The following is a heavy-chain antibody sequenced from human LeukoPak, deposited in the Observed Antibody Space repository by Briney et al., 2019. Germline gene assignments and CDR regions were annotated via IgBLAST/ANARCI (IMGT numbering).Heavy chain of an antibody. J-gene: IGHJ4*02. CDR1: GFTFSSYA. CDR3: ARGPSGYHNT. CDR2: ISYDGSNK. V-gene: IGHV3-30*14. D-gene: IGHD5-12*01. Sequence: QSGGSLSLSCAASGFTFSSYAMHWVRQPPGKGLEWVAVISYDGSNKYYADSVKGRFTISRDNSKNTLYLQMNSLRAEDTAVYYCARGPSGYHNTGGQGNLVTVS.